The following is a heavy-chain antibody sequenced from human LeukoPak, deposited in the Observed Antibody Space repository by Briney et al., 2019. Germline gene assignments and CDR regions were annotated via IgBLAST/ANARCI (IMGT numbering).Heavy chain of an antibody. Sequence: GGSLRLSCAASGFTFSYCGMNWVRQAPGKGLEWVSSISSSSNYIYYADSVKGRFTISRDNAKNSLYLQMNSLRPEDTAVYYCVRIAVEVWGQGTLVTVSS. D-gene: IGHD2-2*01. V-gene: IGHV3-21*01. CDR3: VRIAVEV. J-gene: IGHJ4*02. CDR1: GFTFSYCG. CDR2: ISSSSNYI.